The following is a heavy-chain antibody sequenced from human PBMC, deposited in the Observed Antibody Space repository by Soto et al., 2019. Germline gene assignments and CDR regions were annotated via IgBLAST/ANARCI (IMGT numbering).Heavy chain of an antibody. J-gene: IGHJ5*02. Sequence: EVQLVESGGGLVQPGGSLRLSCAASGFTFSSYWMHWVRQAPGKGLVWVSRINSDGSSTSYADSVKGRFTISRDNAKNTLYLQMNSLRAEDTAVYYWARSIAAGVNWFDPWGQGTLVTVSS. CDR3: ARSIAAGVNWFDP. CDR1: GFTFSSYW. V-gene: IGHV3-74*01. D-gene: IGHD2-15*01. CDR2: INSDGSST.